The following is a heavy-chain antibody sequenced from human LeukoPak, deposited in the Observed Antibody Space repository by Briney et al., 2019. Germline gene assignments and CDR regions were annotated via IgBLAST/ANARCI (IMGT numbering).Heavy chain of an antibody. D-gene: IGHD3-16*02. Sequence: ASVKVSCKASGYTFINYGINWVRQATGQGLEWMGWMNPNSGNTGYAQKFQGRVTMTRNTSISTAYMELSSLRSEDTAVYYCARGPIRIMITFGGVIAAHDYMDVWGKGTTVTISS. CDR3: ARGPIRIMITFGGVIAAHDYMDV. J-gene: IGHJ6*03. CDR1: GYTFINYG. V-gene: IGHV1-8*01. CDR2: MNPNSGNT.